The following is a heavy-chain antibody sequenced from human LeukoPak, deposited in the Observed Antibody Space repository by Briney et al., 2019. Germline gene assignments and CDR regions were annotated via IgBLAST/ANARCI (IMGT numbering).Heavy chain of an antibody. V-gene: IGHV3-53*01. CDR1: GFTVSSNY. CDR3: ASRSLWYGEDY. D-gene: IGHD3-10*01. J-gene: IGHJ4*02. CDR2: IYSSGST. Sequence: GGSLRLSCAASGFTVSSNYMSWVRHAPGKGLEWVSAIYSSGSTYYAASVKGRFTISRDNSKNTLYLQMNSLRAEDTAVYYCASRSLWYGEDYWGQGTLVTVSS.